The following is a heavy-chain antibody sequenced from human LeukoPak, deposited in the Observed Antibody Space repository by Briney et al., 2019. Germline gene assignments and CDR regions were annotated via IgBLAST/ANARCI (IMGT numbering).Heavy chain of an antibody. J-gene: IGHJ5*02. CDR1: GGSISSGSYY. CDR3: ARSYYVWGSYRNNWFGP. CDR2: IYTSGST. D-gene: IGHD3-16*02. V-gene: IGHV4-61*02. Sequence: PSQTLSLTCTVSGGSISSGSYYWSWLRQPAGKGLEWIGRIYTSGSTNYNPSLKSRVTISVDTSKNQFSLKLSSVTAADTAVYYCARSYYVWGSYRNNWFGPWGQGTLVTVSS.